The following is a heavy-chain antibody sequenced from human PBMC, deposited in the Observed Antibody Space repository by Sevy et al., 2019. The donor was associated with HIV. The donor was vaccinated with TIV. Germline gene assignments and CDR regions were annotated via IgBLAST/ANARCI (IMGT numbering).Heavy chain of an antibody. D-gene: IGHD3-22*01. CDR1: GFNVSSNY. V-gene: IGHV3-53*01. J-gene: IGHJ6*02. CDR2: IYSGANT. Sequence: GGSLRLSCAASGFNVSSNYMNWVRQAPGKGLEWVSVIYSGANTDHADSVKGRFTISRDTTKNTMYLQMNSLRAEDTAVYYCARDTITYYYDSSGYYTSGYGMDVWGQGTTVTVSS. CDR3: ARDTITYYYDSSGYYTSGYGMDV.